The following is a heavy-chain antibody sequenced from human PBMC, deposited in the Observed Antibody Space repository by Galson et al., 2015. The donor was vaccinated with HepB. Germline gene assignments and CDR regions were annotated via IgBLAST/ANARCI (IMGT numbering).Heavy chain of an antibody. CDR1: GYTFTSYA. D-gene: IGHD4-23*01. Sequence: SVKVSCKASGYTFTSYAMHWVRQAPGQRLEWMGWINAGNGNTKYSQKFQGRVTITRDTSASTAYMELSSLRSEDTAVYYCARNYGGNSYFDYWGQGTLVTVSS. CDR3: ARNYGGNSYFDY. CDR2: INAGNGNT. J-gene: IGHJ4*02. V-gene: IGHV1-3*01.